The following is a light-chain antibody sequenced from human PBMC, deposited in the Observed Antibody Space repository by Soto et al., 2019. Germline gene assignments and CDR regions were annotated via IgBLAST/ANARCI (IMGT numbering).Light chain of an antibody. V-gene: IGLV2-14*01. J-gene: IGLJ2*01. Sequence: QSALTQPASVSGSPGQSIAISCTGTTSDVGGYNYVSWYQRHPGKAPKLMIYEVSTRPSGVSNRFSGSKSGNTASLTISGLQDEDEADYYCSSYTTSASLLFGGGTKLTVL. CDR2: EVS. CDR3: SSYTTSASLL. CDR1: TSDVGGYNY.